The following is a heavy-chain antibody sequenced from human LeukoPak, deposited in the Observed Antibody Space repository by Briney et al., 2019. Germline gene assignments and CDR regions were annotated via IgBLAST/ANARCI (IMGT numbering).Heavy chain of an antibody. V-gene: IGHV3-48*04. Sequence: GGSLRLSCAASGFTFSSYSMNWVRQAPGNGLEWVSYISSSSSTIYYADSVKGRFTISRDNAKNSLYLQMNSLRAEDTAVYYCARGLDTAMVTHDYWGQGTLVTVSS. D-gene: IGHD5-18*01. CDR1: GFTFSSYS. CDR3: ARGLDTAMVTHDY. CDR2: ISSSSSTI. J-gene: IGHJ4*02.